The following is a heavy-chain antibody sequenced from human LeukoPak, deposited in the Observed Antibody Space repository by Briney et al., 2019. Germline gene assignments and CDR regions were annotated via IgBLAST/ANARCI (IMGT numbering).Heavy chain of an antibody. Sequence: GGSLRLSCAASGFTFSSYWMSWVRQAPGKGLEWAANIKQDGSEKYYVDSVKGRFTISRDNAKNSLYLQMNSLRAEDTAVYYCARNIDSSGYGPFDYWGQGTQVTVSS. CDR1: GFTFSSYW. V-gene: IGHV3-7*01. CDR2: IKQDGSEK. D-gene: IGHD3-22*01. CDR3: ARNIDSSGYGPFDY. J-gene: IGHJ4*02.